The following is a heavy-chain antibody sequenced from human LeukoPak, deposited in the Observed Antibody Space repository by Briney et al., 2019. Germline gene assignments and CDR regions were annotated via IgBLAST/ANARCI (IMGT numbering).Heavy chain of an antibody. CDR1: EFTFSRYW. V-gene: IGHV3-74*03. CDR3: ERDYGA. CDR2: INSDGSAT. D-gene: IGHD4/OR15-4a*01. Sequence: GGSLRLSCEASEFTFSRYWMHWVRQAPGKGLMWVSRINSDGSATTYADFVKGRFTISRDNAKNTVYLQMNSLRVDDTAIYYCERDYGAWGQGTLVTVSP. J-gene: IGHJ5*02.